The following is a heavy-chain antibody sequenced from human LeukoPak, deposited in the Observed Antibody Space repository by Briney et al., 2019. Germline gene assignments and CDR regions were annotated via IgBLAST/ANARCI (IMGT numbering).Heavy chain of an antibody. V-gene: IGHV3-23*01. J-gene: IGHJ4*02. D-gene: IGHD3-22*01. CDR1: GFTFSSYA. CDR3: AKGSNYDSSGYSYDYFDY. Sequence: GGSLRLSCAASGFTFSSYAMSWVRQAPGKGLEWVSAISGSGGSTYYADSVKGRFTISRDNSKNTLYLQMNSLRAEDTAVYYCAKGSNYDSSGYSYDYFDYGGQGTLVTVSS. CDR2: ISGSGGST.